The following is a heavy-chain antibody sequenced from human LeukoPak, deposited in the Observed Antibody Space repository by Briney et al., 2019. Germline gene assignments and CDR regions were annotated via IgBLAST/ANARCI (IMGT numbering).Heavy chain of an antibody. CDR3: AREGYSSSWYASSDY. CDR2: MNPNSGNT. Sequence: ASVKVSCKASGYTFTSYGISWVRQAPGQGLEWMGWMNPNSGNTGYAQKFQGRVTMTRNTSISTAYMELSSLRSEDTAVYYCAREGYSSSWYASSDYWGQGTLVTVSS. V-gene: IGHV1-8*02. J-gene: IGHJ4*02. CDR1: GYTFTSYG. D-gene: IGHD6-13*01.